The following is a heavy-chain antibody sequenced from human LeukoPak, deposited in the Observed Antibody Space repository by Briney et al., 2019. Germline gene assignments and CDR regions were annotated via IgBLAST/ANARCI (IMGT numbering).Heavy chain of an antibody. V-gene: IGHV3-73*01. D-gene: IGHD3-16*02. CDR3: TRIPHENYDYVWGSYRYDDY. Sequence: GGSLRLSCAASGFTFSGSAMHWVRQASGKGLEWVGRIRSKANSYATAYAASVKGRVTISRDDSKNTAYLQMNSLKTEDTAVYYCTRIPHENYDYVWGSYRYDDYWGQGTLVTVSS. CDR1: GFTFSGSA. J-gene: IGHJ4*02. CDR2: IRSKANSYAT.